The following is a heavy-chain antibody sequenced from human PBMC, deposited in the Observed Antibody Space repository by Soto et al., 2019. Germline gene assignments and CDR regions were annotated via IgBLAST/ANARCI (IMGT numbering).Heavy chain of an antibody. CDR2: ISGSGGST. V-gene: IGHV3-23*01. D-gene: IGHD3-10*01. CDR3: AKDLYYYGSGIAIGY. CDR1: GFTFSSYA. J-gene: IGHJ4*02. Sequence: PGGSLRLSCAASGFTFSSYAMSWVRQAPWKGLEWVSSISGSGGSTYYADSVQGRFTISRDNSKSTLYLQMNSLRAEDTAVYHCAKDLYYYGSGIAIGYWGQGT.